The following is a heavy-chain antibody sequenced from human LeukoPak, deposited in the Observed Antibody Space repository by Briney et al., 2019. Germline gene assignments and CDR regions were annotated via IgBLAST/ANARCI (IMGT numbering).Heavy chain of an antibody. CDR2: IYTSGST. CDR3: AGEVLGYCSGGSCYYYYGMDV. D-gene: IGHD2-15*01. CDR1: GGSISSYY. Sequence: SETLSLTCTVSGGSISSYYWSWIRQPAGKGLEWIGRIYTSGSTNYNPSLKSRVTMSVDTSKNQFSLKLSSVTAADTAVYYCAGEVLGYCSGGSCYYYYGMDVWGQGTTVTVSS. V-gene: IGHV4-4*07. J-gene: IGHJ6*02.